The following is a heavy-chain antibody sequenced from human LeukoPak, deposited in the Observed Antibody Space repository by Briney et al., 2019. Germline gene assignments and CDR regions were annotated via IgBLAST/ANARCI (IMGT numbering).Heavy chain of an antibody. CDR2: IYPGDSDT. V-gene: IGHV5-51*01. CDR1: GYSFSSYW. J-gene: IGHJ4*02. D-gene: IGHD3-10*01. Sequence: GESLRISCKGSGYSFSSYWIGWVRQMPGKGLEWMGIIYPGDSDTRYSASFQGQVTMSADKSSSTAYLQWSSLKASDTAMYYCASTYGSGSHSLAYWGQGTLVTVSP. CDR3: ASTYGSGSHSLAY.